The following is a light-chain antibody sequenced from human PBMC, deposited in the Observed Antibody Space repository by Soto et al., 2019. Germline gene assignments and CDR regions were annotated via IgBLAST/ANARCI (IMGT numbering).Light chain of an antibody. CDR3: QQSNNWGLS. Sequence: IGLTQSPATLSVSPGERVTLSCRASENVGTNLAWYQQRPGQPPRLLIYGSSTRATCISATFSGSGSRTEFTLTVSSLQSEDSAVYYCQQSNNWGLSFGGGTRVEIK. J-gene: IGKJ4*01. CDR2: GSS. CDR1: ENVGTN. V-gene: IGKV3D-15*01.